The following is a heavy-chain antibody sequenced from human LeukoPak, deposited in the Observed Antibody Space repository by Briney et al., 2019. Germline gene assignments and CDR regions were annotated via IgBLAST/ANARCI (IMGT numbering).Heavy chain of an antibody. Sequence: ASVKVSCKASGYTFTGYYMHWVRQAPGQGLEWMGWINPNSDGTNYAQKFQGRVTMTRDTSISTAYMELSRLRSDDTAVYYCARAMIVVVNWFDPWGQGTLVTVSS. CDR1: GYTFTGYY. V-gene: IGHV1-2*02. D-gene: IGHD3-22*01. J-gene: IGHJ5*02. CDR3: ARAMIVVVNWFDP. CDR2: INPNSDGT.